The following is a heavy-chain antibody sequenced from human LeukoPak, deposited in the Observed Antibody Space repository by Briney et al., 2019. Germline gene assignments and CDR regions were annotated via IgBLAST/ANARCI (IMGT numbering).Heavy chain of an antibody. CDR1: GGSFSGYY. CDR3: ARVTLFRGAQIDS. CDR2: INHSGST. Sequence: SETLSLTCAVYGGSFSGYYWSWIRQPPGKGLEWIGEINHSGSTNYNASLKSRVTISIDTSKNQFSLNLSTVTAADTAVYFCARVTLFRGAQIDSWGQGTLVTVSS. J-gene: IGHJ4*02. D-gene: IGHD3-10*01. V-gene: IGHV4-34*01.